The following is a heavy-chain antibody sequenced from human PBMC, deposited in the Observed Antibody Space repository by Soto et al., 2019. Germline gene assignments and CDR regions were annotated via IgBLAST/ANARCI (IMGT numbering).Heavy chain of an antibody. J-gene: IGHJ4*02. CDR3: ARVGRSSGSLRY. D-gene: IGHD6-19*01. CDR1: GFTFSSYW. CDR2: IKQDGSEK. V-gene: IGHV3-7*01. Sequence: EVQLVESGGGLVQPGGSLRLSCAASGFTFSSYWMTWVRQAPGKGLEWVANIKQDGSEKYYVDSVKGRFTISRDNAKNPLYLQMNSLRAEDPAVYYCARVGRSSGSLRYWGQGTLVPVSS.